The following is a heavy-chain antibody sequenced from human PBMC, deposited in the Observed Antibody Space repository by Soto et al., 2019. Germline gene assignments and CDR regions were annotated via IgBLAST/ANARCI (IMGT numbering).Heavy chain of an antibody. J-gene: IGHJ5*02. CDR3: ARVGYYNSRQPNWFDP. CDR2: IIPIFGTA. D-gene: IGHD3-22*01. V-gene: IGHV1-69*13. Sequence: SVKVSCKASGGTFSSYAISWVRQAPGQGLEWMGGIIPIFGTANYAQKFQGRVTITADESTSTAYMELSSLRSEDTAVYYCARVGYYNSRQPNWFDPWGQGTLVTVSS. CDR1: GGTFSSYA.